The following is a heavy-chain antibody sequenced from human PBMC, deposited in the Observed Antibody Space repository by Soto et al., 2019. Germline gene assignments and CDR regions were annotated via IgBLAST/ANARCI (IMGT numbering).Heavy chain of an antibody. CDR2: ISGSGGST. D-gene: IGHD1-26*01. J-gene: IGHJ6*02. CDR3: AKSREYSGSPLDYYYGMDV. CDR1: GFTFSSYA. Sequence: EVQLLESGGGLVQPGGSLRLSCAASGFTFSSYAMSWVRQAPGKGLEWVSAISGSGGSTYYADSVKGRFTISRDNSKNTLYLQMNSVRAEDTAVYYCAKSREYSGSPLDYYYGMDVWGQGTTVTVSS. V-gene: IGHV3-23*01.